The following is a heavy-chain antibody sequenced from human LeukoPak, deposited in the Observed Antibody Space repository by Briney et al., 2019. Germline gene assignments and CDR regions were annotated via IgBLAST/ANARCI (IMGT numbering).Heavy chain of an antibody. V-gene: IGHV3-21*01. Sequence: PGGSLRLSCAASGFTFSSYSMNWVRQAPGKGLGWVSSISSSSSYIYYADSVKGRFTISRDNAKNSLYLQMNSLRAEDTAVCYCARRKQQLVLLNYGMDVWGQGTTVTVSS. CDR3: ARRKQQLVLLNYGMDV. CDR2: ISSSSSYI. D-gene: IGHD6-13*01. J-gene: IGHJ6*02. CDR1: GFTFSSYS.